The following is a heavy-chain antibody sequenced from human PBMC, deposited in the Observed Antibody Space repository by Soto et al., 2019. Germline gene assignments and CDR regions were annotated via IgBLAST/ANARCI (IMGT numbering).Heavy chain of an antibody. CDR2: IGTAGDT. CDR1: GFTFSSYD. CDR3: ARVGLVWDAFDI. D-gene: IGHD3-16*01. J-gene: IGHJ3*02. V-gene: IGHV3-13*01. Sequence: GGSLRLSCAASGFTFSSYDMHWVRQATGKGLEWVSAIGTAGDTYYPGSVKGRFTISRENAKNSLYLQMNSLGAGDTAVYYCARVGLVWDAFDIWGQGTMVTVSS.